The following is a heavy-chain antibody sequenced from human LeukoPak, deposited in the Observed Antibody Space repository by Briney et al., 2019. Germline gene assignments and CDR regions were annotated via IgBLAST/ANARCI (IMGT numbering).Heavy chain of an antibody. CDR3: ARGGSRCSGGSCYSSSYYYYMDV. CDR1: GGTFSSYA. Sequence: SVKVSCKASGGTFSSYAISWVRQAPGQGLEWMGGIIPIFGTANYAQKFQGRVTITTDESTSTAYMELSSLRFEDTAVYYCARGGSRCSGGSCYSSSYYYYMDVWGKGTTVTVSS. J-gene: IGHJ6*03. CDR2: IIPIFGTA. V-gene: IGHV1-69*05. D-gene: IGHD2-15*01.